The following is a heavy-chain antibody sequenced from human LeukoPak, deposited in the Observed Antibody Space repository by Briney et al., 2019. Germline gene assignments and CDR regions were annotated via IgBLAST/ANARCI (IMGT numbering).Heavy chain of an antibody. Sequence: PGGSLRLSCAASGFTFSSYGMHWVRQAPGKGLDWVAFISYDGSNKYDADSVNGRFTISRDNSKNTLFLQMNSLRAEDTAVYYCAKDRQSMVRGGDYAHWGQGTQVTVSS. D-gene: IGHD3-10*01. CDR2: ISYDGSNK. J-gene: IGHJ4*02. V-gene: IGHV3-30*18. CDR1: GFTFSSYG. CDR3: AKDRQSMVRGGDYAH.